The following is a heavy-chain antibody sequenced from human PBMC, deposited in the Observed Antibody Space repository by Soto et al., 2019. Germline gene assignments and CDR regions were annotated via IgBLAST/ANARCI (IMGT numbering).Heavy chain of an antibody. J-gene: IGHJ4*02. D-gene: IGHD2-15*01. CDR3: ARLETEYCSGGSCYSVPSPFDY. CDR1: GYSISSGYY. V-gene: IGHV4-38-2*01. Sequence: TCAVSGYSISSGYYWGWIRQPPGKGLEWIGSIYHSGSTYYNPSLKSRVTISVDTSKNQFSLKLSSVTAADTAVYYCARLETEYCSGGSCYSVPSPFDYWGQGTLVTVSS. CDR2: IYHSGST.